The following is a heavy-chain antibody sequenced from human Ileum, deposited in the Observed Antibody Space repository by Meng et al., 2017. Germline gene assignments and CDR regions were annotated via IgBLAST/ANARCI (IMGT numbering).Heavy chain of an antibody. D-gene: IGHD6-25*01. CDR3: AREAHLAAFGH. Sequence: VYLHPSGPGPVNPSKTLSLNCANHWDNLFNHSATCNWVMQSPSRGREWMGRTYYRSKWHNDYALSVNSRITVNPDTSKHQISLQLNSVTPDDTAVYYCAREAHLAAFGHRGQGNLVTVSS. CDR1: WDNLFNHSAT. V-gene: IGHV6-1*01. J-gene: IGHJ4*02. CDR2: TYYRSKWHN.